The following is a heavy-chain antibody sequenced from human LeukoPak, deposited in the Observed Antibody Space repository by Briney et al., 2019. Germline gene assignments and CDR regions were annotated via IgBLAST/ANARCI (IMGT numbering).Heavy chain of an antibody. CDR2: IYYSGST. CDR3: ARGVLRYFDWLLSGEDYFDY. Sequence: PSQTLSLTCTVSGGSISSGDYYWSWIRQPPGKGLEWIEYIYYSGSTYYNPSLKSRVTISVDTSKNQFSLKLSSVTAADTAVYYCARGVLRYFDWLLSGEDYFDYWGQGTLVTVSS. V-gene: IGHV4-30-4*01. J-gene: IGHJ4*02. CDR1: GGSISSGDYY. D-gene: IGHD3-9*01.